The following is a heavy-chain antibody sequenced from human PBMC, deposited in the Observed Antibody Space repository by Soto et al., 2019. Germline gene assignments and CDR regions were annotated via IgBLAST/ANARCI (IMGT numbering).Heavy chain of an antibody. CDR3: ARDRYCSSTSCHDAFDI. J-gene: IGHJ3*02. Sequence: ASVKVSCKASEYTFTTYAMHWVRQAPGQRLEWMGWINTGNGNTKYSQKFQGRVTITRDTSASTAYMELSSLRSEDTAVYYCARDRYCSSTSCHDAFDIWGQGTMVTVSS. CDR2: INTGNGNT. D-gene: IGHD2-2*01. V-gene: IGHV1-3*04. CDR1: EYTFTTYA.